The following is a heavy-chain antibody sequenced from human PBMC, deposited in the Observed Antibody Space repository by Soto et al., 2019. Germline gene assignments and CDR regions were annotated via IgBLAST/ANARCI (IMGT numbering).Heavy chain of an antibody. D-gene: IGHD2-15*01. Sequence: EVQLVESGGGLVQPGRSLRLSCAASGFTFDDYAMHWVRQAPGKGLEWVSGISWNSGSIGYADSVKGRFTISRDNAKNSLYLQMNSLRAEDTALYYCAKGLVDCSGGSCYYRWGFDPWGQGTLVTVSS. CDR1: GFTFDDYA. J-gene: IGHJ5*02. V-gene: IGHV3-9*01. CDR2: ISWNSGSI. CDR3: AKGLVDCSGGSCYYRWGFDP.